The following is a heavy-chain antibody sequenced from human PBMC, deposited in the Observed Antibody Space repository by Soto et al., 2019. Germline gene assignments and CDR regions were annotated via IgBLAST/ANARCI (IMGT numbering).Heavy chain of an antibody. CDR2: IGSGSP. Sequence: EVQLLESGGGLVQPGGSLRLSCAASGFTFSGYAMSWVRQAPGKGLEWVSAIGSGSPFYADSVKGRFTISRDNANSMLYRQMNRLRADDTAVYFCAQDLGSSWYHYNSFAPGGQGTLVTVSS. CDR1: GFTFSGYA. D-gene: IGHD6-13*01. J-gene: IGHJ5*02. V-gene: IGHV3-23*01. CDR3: AQDLGSSWYHYNSFAP.